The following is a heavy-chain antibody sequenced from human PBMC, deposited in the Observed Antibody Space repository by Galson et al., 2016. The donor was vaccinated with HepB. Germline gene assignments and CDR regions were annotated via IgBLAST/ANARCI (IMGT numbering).Heavy chain of an antibody. CDR3: ARGYTNTWYVAGFDY. D-gene: IGHD6-13*01. CDR2: IRSKTNYGTA. CDR1: GFTFGDYP. V-gene: IGHV3-49*03. J-gene: IGHJ4*02. Sequence: SLRLSCAASGFTFGDYPMTWFRQAPGKGLEWVGFIRSKTNYGTAEYAASVEGRFTISRDDSKRTAYLQMVSPKPEDSAVYYCARGYTNTWYVAGFDYWGQGTLVTVSS.